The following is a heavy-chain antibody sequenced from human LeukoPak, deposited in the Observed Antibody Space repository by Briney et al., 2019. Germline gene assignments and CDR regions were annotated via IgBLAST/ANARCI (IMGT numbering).Heavy chain of an antibody. J-gene: IGHJ4*02. CDR2: IFGAGKNTT. Sequence: GGSLRLSCEASGFTFSNYAMNWVRQAPGKGLEWVSIIFGAGKNTTYYADSVKGRFTVSRGNSKDTLYLQMTSLRPGDTAIYYCAKRNTMVRGGPCFDYWGRGILVTVSS. D-gene: IGHD3-10*01. V-gene: IGHV3-23*01. CDR3: AKRNTMVRGGPCFDY. CDR1: GFTFSNYA.